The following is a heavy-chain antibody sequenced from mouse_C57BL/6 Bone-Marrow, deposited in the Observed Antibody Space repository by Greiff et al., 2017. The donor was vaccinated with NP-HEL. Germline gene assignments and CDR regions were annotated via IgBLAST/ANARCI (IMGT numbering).Heavy chain of an antibody. CDR2: ISDGGSYT. CDR3: ARLFYAMDY. V-gene: IGHV5-4*01. J-gene: IGHJ4*01. CDR1: GFTFSSYA. Sequence: EVQAVESGGGLVKPGGSLKLSCAASGFTFSSYAMSWVRQTPEKRLEWVATISDGGSYTYYPDNVKGRFTISRDNAKNNLYLQMSHLKSEDTAMYYCARLFYAMDYWGQGTSVTVSS.